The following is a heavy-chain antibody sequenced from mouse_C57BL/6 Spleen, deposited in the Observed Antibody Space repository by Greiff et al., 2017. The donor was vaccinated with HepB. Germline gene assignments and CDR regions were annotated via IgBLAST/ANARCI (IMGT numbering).Heavy chain of an antibody. CDR2: INPNNGGT. D-gene: IGHD1-1*01. CDR1: GYTFTDYN. J-gene: IGHJ1*03. V-gene: IGHV1-18*01. Sequence: EVQLQQSGPELVKPGASVKIPCKASGYTFTDYNMDWVKQSHGKSLEWIGDINPNNGGTIYNQKFKGKATLTVDKSSSTAYMELRSLTSEDTAVYYCARSGEFITTVVATRYFDVWGTGTTVTVSS. CDR3: ARSGEFITTVVATRYFDV.